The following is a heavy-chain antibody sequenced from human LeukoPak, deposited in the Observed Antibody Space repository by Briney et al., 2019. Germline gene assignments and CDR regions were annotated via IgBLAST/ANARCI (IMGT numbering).Heavy chain of an antibody. CDR2: ISDIGSI. Sequence: PSETLSLTCTVSGGSISSYYWSWIRQPPGKGLEWIAYISDIGSINYNTSLKGRVTISLDTSKNQFSLKLGSVTAADTAVYYCAGHHPRNTVDFWGQGTLVTVSS. J-gene: IGHJ4*02. CDR1: GGSISSYY. CDR3: AGHHPRNTVDF. D-gene: IGHD2-8*02. V-gene: IGHV4-59*08.